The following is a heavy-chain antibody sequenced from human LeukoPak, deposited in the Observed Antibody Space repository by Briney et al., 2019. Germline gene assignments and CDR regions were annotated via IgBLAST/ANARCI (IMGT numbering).Heavy chain of an antibody. J-gene: IGHJ6*02. Sequence: GRSLRLSCAASGFTFTSYAMHGVRQAPGKELEWVAVISYDGSNKYYADSVKGRFTISRDNSKNTLYLQMNSLRPEDTAVYSCARDLASTVYYYYGLDVWGQGTTVPVSS. CDR1: GFTFTSYA. V-gene: IGHV3-30-3*01. CDR3: ARDLASTVYYYYGLDV. D-gene: IGHD4-11*01. CDR2: ISYDGSNK.